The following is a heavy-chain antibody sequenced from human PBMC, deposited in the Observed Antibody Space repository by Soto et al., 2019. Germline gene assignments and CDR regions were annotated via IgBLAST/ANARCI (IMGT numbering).Heavy chain of an antibody. J-gene: IGHJ4*02. D-gene: IGHD1-26*01. CDR3: ARREIQGPIDY. Sequence: SETLSLTCAVSGYSISGNNWWGWIRQPPGKGLEWIGYIYYSGTTYYNPSLKSRVTMSVDTSKNQFSLKLTSVTAVDTAVYYCARREIQGPIDYWGQGTLVTVSS. CDR1: GYSISGNNW. V-gene: IGHV4-28*01. CDR2: IYYSGTT.